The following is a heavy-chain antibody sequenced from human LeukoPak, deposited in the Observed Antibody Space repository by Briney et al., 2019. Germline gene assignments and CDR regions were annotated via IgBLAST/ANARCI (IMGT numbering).Heavy chain of an antibody. J-gene: IGHJ4*02. D-gene: IGHD6-25*01. Sequence: ASVKVSCKASGYTFTNYYMHWMRQAPGQGLEWVGIINLNAVTTRYAQKFQGRITVTRDTSTSTVYMELSSLRSEDTAVYFCAREGAAEAKNFDYWGQGTLVIVSS. V-gene: IGHV1-46*01. CDR3: AREGAAEAKNFDY. CDR1: GYTFTNYY. CDR2: INLNAVTT.